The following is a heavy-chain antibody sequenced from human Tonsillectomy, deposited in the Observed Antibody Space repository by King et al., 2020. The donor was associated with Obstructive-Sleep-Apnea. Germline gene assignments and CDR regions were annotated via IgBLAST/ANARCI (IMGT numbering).Heavy chain of an antibody. CDR3: ARVREYTYGGGFWD. V-gene: IGHV1-69*06. Sequence: VQLVESGAEVKEPGSSVKVSCKASGGTFSRYAVNWVRQAPGQGFEWMGGIIPVHSRTEYAQKFQGRVTITADKSTSTAYMELSSLRSDDTAVYYCARVREYTYGGGFWDWGQGTLVTVSS. D-gene: IGHD5-18*01. CDR1: GGTFSRYA. J-gene: IGHJ4*02. CDR2: IIPVHSRT.